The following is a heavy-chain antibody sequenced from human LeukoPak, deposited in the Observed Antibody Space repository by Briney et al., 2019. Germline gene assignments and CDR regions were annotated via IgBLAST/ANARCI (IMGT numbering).Heavy chain of an antibody. D-gene: IGHD2-15*01. J-gene: IGHJ3*02. V-gene: IGHV3-30*04. CDR3: ARPVGVVVIFDAFDI. CDR1: GFTFSSYS. Sequence: PGGSLRLSCAASGFTFSSYSMHWVRQAPGKGLEWVAVISYDGSNKYYADSVKGRFTISRDNSKNTLYLQMSSLRAEDTAVYYCARPVGVVVIFDAFDIWGQGTMVTVSS. CDR2: ISYDGSNK.